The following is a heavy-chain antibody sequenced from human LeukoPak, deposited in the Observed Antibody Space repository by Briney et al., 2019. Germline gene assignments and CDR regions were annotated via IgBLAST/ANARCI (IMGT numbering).Heavy chain of an antibody. J-gene: IGHJ4*02. CDR2: IYYSGST. V-gene: IGHV4-59*01. D-gene: IGHD3-9*01. CDR1: GGSIRSSH. Sequence: SETLSLTCTVSGGSIRSSHWSWIRQPPGKGLEWIGYIYYSGSTNYNPSLKSRVTISVDTSKNQFSLKLSSVTAADTAVYYCARALTYYDILTGYYQNYFDYWGQGTLVTVSS. CDR3: ARALTYYDILTGYYQNYFDY.